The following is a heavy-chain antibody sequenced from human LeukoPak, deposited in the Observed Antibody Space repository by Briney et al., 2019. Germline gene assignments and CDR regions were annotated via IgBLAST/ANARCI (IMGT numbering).Heavy chain of an antibody. Sequence: SVKVSCKTSGYTFTGYYMHWVRQAPGQGLEWMGGIIPIFGTANYAQKFQGRVTITADESTSTAYMELSSLRSEDTAVYYCARVARAAADTFDYWGQGTLVTVSS. CDR1: GYTFTGYY. J-gene: IGHJ4*02. CDR3: ARVARAAADTFDY. V-gene: IGHV1-69*13. CDR2: IIPIFGTA. D-gene: IGHD6-13*01.